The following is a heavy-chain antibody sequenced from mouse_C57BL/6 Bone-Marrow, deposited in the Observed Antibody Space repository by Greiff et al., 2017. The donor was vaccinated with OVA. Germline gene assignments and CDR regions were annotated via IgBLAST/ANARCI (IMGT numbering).Heavy chain of an antibody. J-gene: IGHJ2*01. CDR3: VRHGYFDY. V-gene: IGHV10-1*01. CDR1: GFSFNTYA. CDR2: ISSKSNNSAS. Sequence: EVQLVESGGGLVQPKGSLKLSCAASGFSFNTYAMNWVRQAPGKGLEWVARISSKSNNSASYYADSVKDRFTISRDDSESMLYLHMNNLKTEDTAMYYCVRHGYFDYWGQGTTLTVSS. D-gene: IGHD2-2*01.